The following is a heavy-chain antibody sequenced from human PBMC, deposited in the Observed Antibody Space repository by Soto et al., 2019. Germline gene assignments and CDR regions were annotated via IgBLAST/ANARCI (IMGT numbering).Heavy chain of an antibody. D-gene: IGHD3-10*01. CDR2: IKQDGSER. V-gene: IGHV3-7*01. CDR3: ARGGYYYGSGSYYGL. Sequence: GGSLRLSCAASGFTFSSYWMSWVRQAPGKGLEWVANIKQDGSERYYVDSVKGRFAISRDNAKNSLYLQMNSLRAEDTAVYYCARGGYYYGSGSYYGLWGQGTLVTVSS. J-gene: IGHJ4*02. CDR1: GFTFSSYW.